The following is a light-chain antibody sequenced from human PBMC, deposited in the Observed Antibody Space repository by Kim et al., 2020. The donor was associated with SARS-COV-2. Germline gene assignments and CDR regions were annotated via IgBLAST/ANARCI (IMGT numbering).Light chain of an antibody. CDR1: QGIGNY. Sequence: ASIGERVPITCRASQGIGNYVAWHQQKPGKAPKSLIYAASSLQSGVPSKFSGSGSGTFFTLTISSLQPEDCATYYCQQYDIYPLTFGEGTKVDIK. CDR3: QQYDIYPLT. V-gene: IGKV1-16*02. CDR2: AAS. J-gene: IGKJ4*01.